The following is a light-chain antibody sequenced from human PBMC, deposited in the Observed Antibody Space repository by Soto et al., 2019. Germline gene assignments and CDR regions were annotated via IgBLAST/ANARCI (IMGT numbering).Light chain of an antibody. CDR2: DAF. Sequence: DIQMTQSPSTLFASVGDRVTITCRASQSISTWSAWYQQKPGKAPKLLIYDAFYLERGVPSRFSGSGSGTEFTLTISSLQPDDLATYYCQQYNSFWTFGQGTKVDIK. CDR3: QQYNSFWT. CDR1: QSISTW. J-gene: IGKJ1*01. V-gene: IGKV1-5*01.